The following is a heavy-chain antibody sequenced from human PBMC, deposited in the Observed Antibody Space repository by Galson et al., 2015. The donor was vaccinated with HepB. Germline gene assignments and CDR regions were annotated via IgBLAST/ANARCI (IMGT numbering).Heavy chain of an antibody. CDR2: FDPEDGET. D-gene: IGHD1-14*01. Sequence: SVKVSCKVSGYTLTELSMHWVRQAPGKGLEWMGGFDPEDGETIHAQKFQGRVTMTEDTSTDTAYMEMSSLRSEDTAVYYCATGADRNAYYDYWGQGTLVTVSS. V-gene: IGHV1-24*01. CDR1: GYTLTELS. J-gene: IGHJ4*02. CDR3: ATGADRNAYYDY.